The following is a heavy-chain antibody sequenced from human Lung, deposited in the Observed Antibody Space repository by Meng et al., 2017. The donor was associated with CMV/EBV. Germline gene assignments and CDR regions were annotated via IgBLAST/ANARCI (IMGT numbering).Heavy chain of an antibody. CDR2: IDDSGST. D-gene: IGHD2-2*01. Sequence: VPLQESGSGLVKPSGTLSLTCGVSRVSISSNIRWPWVRQPPGKGLEWIGDIDDSGSTNYNPSLNSRISISLDKSKNHFSLKVSSVTAADTAVYFCARGELLWDYWGQGTLVTVSS. J-gene: IGHJ4*02. CDR1: RVSISSNIR. CDR3: ARGELLWDY. V-gene: IGHV4-4*02.